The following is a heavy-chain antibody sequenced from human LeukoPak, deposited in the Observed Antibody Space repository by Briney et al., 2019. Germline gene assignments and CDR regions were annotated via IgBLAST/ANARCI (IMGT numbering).Heavy chain of an antibody. D-gene: IGHD6-6*01. J-gene: IGHJ3*02. V-gene: IGHV3-9*03. CDR3: AKALYSSSFDAFDI. CDR2: ISWNSGSI. CDR1: GFTFDDYA. Sequence: GGSLRLSCAASGFTFDDYAMHWVRQAPGKGLEWVSGISWNSGSIGYADSVKGRFTISRDNAKDSLYLQMNSLRAEDMALYYCAKALYSSSFDAFDIWGQGTMVTVSS.